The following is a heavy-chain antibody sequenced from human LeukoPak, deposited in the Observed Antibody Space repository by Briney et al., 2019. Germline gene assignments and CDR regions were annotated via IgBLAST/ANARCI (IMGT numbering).Heavy chain of an antibody. J-gene: IGHJ4*02. CDR2: INWNSDSI. D-gene: IGHD3-3*01. Sequence: PGGSLRLSCAVSGFTFDDYAMHWVRQVPGKGLEWVSGINWNSDSIGYADSVKGRFTTSRDNAKNSLYLQMNSLRAEDTAVYYCATLRYFDYWGQGTLVTVSS. V-gene: IGHV3-9*01. CDR3: ATLRYFDY. CDR1: GFTFDDYA.